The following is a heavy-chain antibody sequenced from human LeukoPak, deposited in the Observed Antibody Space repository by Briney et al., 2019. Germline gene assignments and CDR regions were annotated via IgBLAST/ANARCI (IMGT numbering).Heavy chain of an antibody. Sequence: GESLQISCQCSGSIFTTYWIGWVRQLPGKGLEWMGIIYPGDSDTSDSTSCQGQVTISDNKSSSTAYLKWRSLKAAEPATYYCARLITTTVAVRSNQGSFDYWGQGTLVTVSS. CDR1: GSIFTTYW. CDR3: ARLITTTVAVRSNQGSFDY. D-gene: IGHD4-11*01. CDR2: IYPGDSDT. V-gene: IGHV5-51*01. J-gene: IGHJ4*02.